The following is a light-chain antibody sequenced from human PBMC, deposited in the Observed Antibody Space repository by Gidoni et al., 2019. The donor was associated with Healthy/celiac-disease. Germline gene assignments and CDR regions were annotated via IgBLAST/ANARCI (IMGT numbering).Light chain of an antibody. J-gene: IGKJ2*01. V-gene: IGKV3-15*01. Sequence: EIVMTQSPATLSVSPGERATLSCRASQSVSSNLAWYQQKPGQAPRLLIYGASTRATGIPARFSGSGSGTEFTLTISSLQSEDFAVYYCQQYNNWLYTFXXXTKXEIK. CDR1: QSVSSN. CDR3: QQYNNWLYT. CDR2: GAS.